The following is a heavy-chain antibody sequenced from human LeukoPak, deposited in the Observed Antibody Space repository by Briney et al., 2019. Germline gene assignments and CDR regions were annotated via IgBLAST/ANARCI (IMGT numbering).Heavy chain of an antibody. J-gene: IGHJ4*02. CDR2: FSYSGST. D-gene: IGHD1-26*01. V-gene: IGHV4-59*01. CDR1: GVSISDYH. CDR3: ARMYSGTSYYFDF. Sequence: SETLSLTCSVSGVSISDYHWIWIRQPPAKGLEWMGYFSYSGSTRYNPSLKSRVTMSVDTSKNQFSLRLITVAAADTAVYYCARMYSGTSYYFDFWGQGTLVTVSS.